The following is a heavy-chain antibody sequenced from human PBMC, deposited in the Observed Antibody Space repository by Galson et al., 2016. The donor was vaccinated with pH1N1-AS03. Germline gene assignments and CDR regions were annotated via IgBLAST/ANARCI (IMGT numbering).Heavy chain of an antibody. D-gene: IGHD1-1*01. CDR1: GFVFSNYA. CDR2: ISGSGGST. Sequence: SLRLSCAASGFVFSNYAMTWVRQAPGKGLEWVSSISGSGGSTYYADSVKGRFAISRDNSKNTLYLQMNSLSADDTALYYCAKALEIGYYYYYGLDVWGQGTTVTVS. J-gene: IGHJ6*02. V-gene: IGHV3-23*01. CDR3: AKALEIGYYYYYGLDV.